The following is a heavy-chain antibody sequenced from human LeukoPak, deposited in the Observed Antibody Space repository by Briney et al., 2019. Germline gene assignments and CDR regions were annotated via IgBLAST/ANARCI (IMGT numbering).Heavy chain of an antibody. CDR3: ARGVITFGGVIVS. CDR1: GFTFSSYS. V-gene: IGHV3-21*01. J-gene: IGHJ4*02. Sequence: GGSLTLSCAASGFTFSSYSMNWVRQAPGKGLEWVSSISTSSTYIYYADSVKGRFTISRDNAKSSLYLQLNSLRAEDTAVYYCARGVITFGGVIVSRGQGTLVTVSS. CDR2: ISTSSTYI. D-gene: IGHD3-16*02.